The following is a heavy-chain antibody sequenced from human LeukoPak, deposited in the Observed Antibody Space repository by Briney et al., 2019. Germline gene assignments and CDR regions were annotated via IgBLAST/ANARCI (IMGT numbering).Heavy chain of an antibody. CDR1: GYSFTSYW. CDR3: ARAAYGSAYGMDV. J-gene: IGHJ6*04. D-gene: IGHD3-10*01. V-gene: IGHV5-10-1*01. Sequence: GASLKISCKGSGYSFTSYWISWVRQLPGKGLEWMGRIDPSDSYTNYSPSFQGHVTISADKSISTAYLQWSSLKASDTAMYYCARAAYGSAYGMDVWGKGTTVTVSS. CDR2: IDPSDSYT.